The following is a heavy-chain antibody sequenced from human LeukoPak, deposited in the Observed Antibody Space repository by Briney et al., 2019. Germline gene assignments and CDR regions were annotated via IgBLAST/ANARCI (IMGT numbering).Heavy chain of an antibody. J-gene: IGHJ4*02. CDR3: ARVMFPTYYYDSSGYYYPFTFGY. D-gene: IGHD3-22*01. CDR2: INTNTGNP. Sequence: GASVKVSCKASGFTFTNYNMHWVRQAPGQGLEWMGWINTNTGNPTYAQGFTGRFVFSLDTSVSTAYLQISSLKAEDTAVYYCARVMFPTYYYDSSGYYYPFTFGYWGQGTLVTVSS. V-gene: IGHV7-4-1*02. CDR1: GFTFTNYN.